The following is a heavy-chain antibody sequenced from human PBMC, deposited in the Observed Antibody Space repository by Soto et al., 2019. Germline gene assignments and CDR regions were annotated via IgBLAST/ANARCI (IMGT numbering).Heavy chain of an antibody. CDR1: GYALRDYS. J-gene: IGHJ3*02. CDR2: TGTRRKYT. D-gene: IGHD3-9*01. V-gene: IGHV3-48*02. Sequence: LRLSCAASGYALRDYSMNWVRQAPGKGLEWVAYTGTRRKYTFYADSVRGRFTISRDDARNSVYLQLNSLRDEDTAVYYCVRDRDWAFDIWGQGTMVTVSS. CDR3: VRDRDWAFDI.